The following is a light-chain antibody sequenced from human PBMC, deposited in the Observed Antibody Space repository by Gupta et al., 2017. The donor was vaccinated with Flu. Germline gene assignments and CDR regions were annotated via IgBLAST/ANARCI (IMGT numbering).Light chain of an antibody. CDR2: AAS. J-gene: IGKJ1*01. V-gene: IGKV1-39*01. CDR1: QSISSY. Sequence: DIHMTQSPSSLSASVGDRVTITCRASQSISSYLNWYQQKPGKAPNLLIYAASSLQTGVPSRFSGSGSVTDFTLTISSLQPEDFATYYCQQTYSTPWTFGQGTKVEIK. CDR3: QQTYSTPWT.